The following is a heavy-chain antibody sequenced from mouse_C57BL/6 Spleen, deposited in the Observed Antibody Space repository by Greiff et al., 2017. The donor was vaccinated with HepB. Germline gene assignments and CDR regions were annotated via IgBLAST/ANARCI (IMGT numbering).Heavy chain of an antibody. D-gene: IGHD2-3*01. V-gene: IGHV1-15*01. CDR1: GYTFTDYE. Sequence: QVQLQQSGAELVRPGASVTLSCKASGYTFTDYEMHWVKQTPVHGLEWIGAIDPETGGTAYNQKFKGKAILTADKSSSTAYMELRSLTSEDSAVYYCTRGLYDGYYSRVYWGQGTTLTVSS. J-gene: IGHJ2*01. CDR3: TRGLYDGYYSRVY. CDR2: IDPETGGT.